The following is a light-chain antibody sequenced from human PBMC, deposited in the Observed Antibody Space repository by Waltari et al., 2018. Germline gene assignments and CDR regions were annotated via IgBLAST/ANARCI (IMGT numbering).Light chain of an antibody. Sequence: EIVLTQSPGTLSLSPGERATLSCRASQSVSSSYLAWYQQKPGQAPRLRIYCASSRATGIPDRFSGSGSGTDFTLTISRLEPEDCAVYYCQQYVSSPTFGQGTKVEIK. CDR3: QQYVSSPT. CDR2: CAS. J-gene: IGKJ1*01. CDR1: QSVSSSY. V-gene: IGKV3-20*01.